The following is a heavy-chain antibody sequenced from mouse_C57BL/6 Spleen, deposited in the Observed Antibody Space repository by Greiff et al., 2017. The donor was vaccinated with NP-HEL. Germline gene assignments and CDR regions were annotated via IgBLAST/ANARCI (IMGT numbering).Heavy chain of an antibody. Sequence: QVQLQQSGAELVKPGASVKMSCKASGYTFTTYPYNDDTKYNEKFKGKATLTVEKSSSTVYLELSRLTSDDSAVYYCARSEANYGNPGYFDVWGTGTTVTVSS. CDR1: GYTFTTY. V-gene: IGHV1-47*01. D-gene: IGHD2-1*01. CDR2: YNDDT. J-gene: IGHJ1*03. CDR3: ARSEANYGNPGYFDV.